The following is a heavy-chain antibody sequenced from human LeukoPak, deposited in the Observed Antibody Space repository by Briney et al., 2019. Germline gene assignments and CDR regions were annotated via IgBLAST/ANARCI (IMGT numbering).Heavy chain of an antibody. D-gene: IGHD2-2*01. J-gene: IGHJ6*03. V-gene: IGHV7-4-1*02. Sequence: ASVKVSCKASGYTFTSYAMNWVRQAPGQGLEWMGWINTNTGNPTYAQGFTGRFVFSLDTSVSTAYLQISSLKAEDTAVYYCARTRSEYQLPPSLNYYYYYYMDVWGKGTTVTVSS. CDR2: INTNTGNP. CDR1: GYTFTSYA. CDR3: ARTRSEYQLPPSLNYYYYYYMDV.